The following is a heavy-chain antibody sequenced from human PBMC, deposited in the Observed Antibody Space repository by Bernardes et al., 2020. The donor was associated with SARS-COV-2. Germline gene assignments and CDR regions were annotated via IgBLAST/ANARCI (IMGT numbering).Heavy chain of an antibody. V-gene: IGHV3-23*01. D-gene: IGHD6-6*01. CDR2: IGAIGGST. CDR1: GFTFSQNA. J-gene: IGHJ6*02. Sequence: GWSLRLSCVSSGFTFSQNAMTWVRQVPGKGLEWVSAIGAIGGSTYYAEPVKGRFTISRDNSRNTLYLEMSSLRGDDTAVYYFSKNAKYSSSSMEVWGQGTTVTGS. CDR3: SKNAKYSSSSMEV.